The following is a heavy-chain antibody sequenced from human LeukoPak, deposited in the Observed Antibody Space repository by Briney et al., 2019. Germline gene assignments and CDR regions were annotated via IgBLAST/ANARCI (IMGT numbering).Heavy chain of an antibody. CDR3: ASTYCSGGSCSDDAFDV. J-gene: IGHJ3*01. V-gene: IGHV5-51*03. CDR1: GYSFTSYW. CDR2: IYPGDSDT. Sequence: GESLKISCKGSGYSFTSYWIGWVRRMPGKGLEWMGIIYPGDSDTRYSPSFQGQVTISADKSISTAYLQWSSLKASDTAMYYCASTYCSGGSCSDDAFDVWGQGTMVTVSS. D-gene: IGHD2-15*01.